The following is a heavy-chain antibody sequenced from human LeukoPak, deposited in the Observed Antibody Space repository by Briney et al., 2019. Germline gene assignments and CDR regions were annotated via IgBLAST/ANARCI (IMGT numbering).Heavy chain of an antibody. CDR3: ARGRYCSGGSCYRTSGYSSGWSPRGSWFDP. J-gene: IGHJ5*02. V-gene: IGHV4-39*07. D-gene: IGHD2-15*01. CDR1: GGSISSSNHH. CDR2: IYYSGST. Sequence: PSETLSLTCTVSGGSISSSNHHWDWIRQPPGKGLEWIGNIYYSGSTNYNPSLKSRVTISVDTSKNQFSLKLSSVTAADTAVYYCARGRYCSGGSCYRTSGYSSGWSPRGSWFDPWGQGTLVTVSS.